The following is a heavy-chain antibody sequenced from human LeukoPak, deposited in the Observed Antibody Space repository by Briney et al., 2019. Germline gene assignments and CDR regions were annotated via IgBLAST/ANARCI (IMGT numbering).Heavy chain of an antibody. V-gene: IGHV4-61*02. CDR3: ARGVDSSGYQQRGFGP. J-gene: IGHJ5*02. Sequence: PSQTLSLTCTVFGASISSGSYYWSWIRQAAGKGPEWIGRIYGSGRTNYNPSFNSRVIISIDMSKNHFSLRMNPVTASDTAVYYCARGVDSSGYQQRGFGPWGQGILVTASS. D-gene: IGHD3-22*01. CDR2: IYGSGRT. CDR1: GASISSGSYY.